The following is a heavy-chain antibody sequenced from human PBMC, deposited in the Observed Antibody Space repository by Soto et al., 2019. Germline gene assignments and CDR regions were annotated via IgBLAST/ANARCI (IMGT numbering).Heavy chain of an antibody. J-gene: IGHJ6*02. CDR1: GGTFSSYA. Sequence: GASVKVSCKASGGTFSSYAISWVRQAPGQGLEWLGGIIPIFGTANYAQKFQGRVTITADKSTSTAYMELSSLRSEDTAVYYCASEKRIFGVVIAWYYYGMDVWGQGTTVTVSS. CDR2: IIPIFGTA. D-gene: IGHD3-3*01. CDR3: ASEKRIFGVVIAWYYYGMDV. V-gene: IGHV1-69*06.